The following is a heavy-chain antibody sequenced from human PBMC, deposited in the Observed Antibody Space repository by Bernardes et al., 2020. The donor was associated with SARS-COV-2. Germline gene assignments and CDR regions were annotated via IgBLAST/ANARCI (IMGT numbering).Heavy chain of an antibody. CDR2: ISPKIGAT. CDR3: ARTFYYDRGGDSLFDL. J-gene: IGHJ4*02. CDR1: GYTFSDYY. D-gene: IGHD3-16*01. V-gene: IGHV1-2*02. Sequence: ASVKVSCTASGYTFSDYYIHWLRQAPGQGLEWMGWISPKIGATNHAQKFQGRVTLTRDTSISTDYMELSSLRSDDTAVYYCARTFYYDRGGDSLFDLWGQGTPVTVPS.